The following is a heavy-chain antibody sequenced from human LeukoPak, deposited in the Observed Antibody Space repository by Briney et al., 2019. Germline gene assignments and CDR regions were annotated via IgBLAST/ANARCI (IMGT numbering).Heavy chain of an antibody. Sequence: GGSLRLSCAASGFTFSPYWMSWVRQAPGMGLEWVANIKEGGNEKYYVDSVKGRFTISRDNAKKSLFLQMNSLRAEDTAVYYCMMVRSRGDGIDYWGQGTLVTVSS. CDR1: GFTFSPYW. D-gene: IGHD1-14*01. J-gene: IGHJ4*02. CDR3: MMVRSRGDGIDY. CDR2: IKEGGNEK. V-gene: IGHV3-7*03.